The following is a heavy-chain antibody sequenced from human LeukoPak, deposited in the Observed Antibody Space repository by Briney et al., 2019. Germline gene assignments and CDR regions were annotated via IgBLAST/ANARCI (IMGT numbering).Heavy chain of an antibody. V-gene: IGHV4-4*07. CDR3: AADVAVAGQRGFDY. CDR2: IYTSGST. CDR1: GGSISSYY. J-gene: IGHJ4*02. D-gene: IGHD6-19*01. Sequence: PSETLSLTCTVPGGSISSYYWSWIRQPAGKGLEWIGRIYTSGSTNYNPSLKSGVAMSVDTSKNQFSLKLSSVTAADTAVYYCAADVAVAGQRGFDYWGQGSLVTVSS.